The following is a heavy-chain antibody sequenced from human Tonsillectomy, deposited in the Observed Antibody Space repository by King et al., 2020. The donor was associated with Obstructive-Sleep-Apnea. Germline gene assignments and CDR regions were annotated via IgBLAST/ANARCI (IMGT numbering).Heavy chain of an antibody. CDR1: GHTFSNYG. D-gene: IGHD6-6*01. J-gene: IGHJ6*02. CDR3: AKDRETIISRPDYYYYGLDV. V-gene: IGHV1-18*04. Sequence: VQLVESGAEVKKPGASVKVSCRASGHTFSNYGFNWVRQAPGQGLEWMGWISAYNGDRNYAQKFQGRVTMTTDTSTNTAYMEMRSLRSDDTAVYYCAKDRETIISRPDYYYYGLDVWGQGTTVTVSS. CDR2: ISAYNGDR.